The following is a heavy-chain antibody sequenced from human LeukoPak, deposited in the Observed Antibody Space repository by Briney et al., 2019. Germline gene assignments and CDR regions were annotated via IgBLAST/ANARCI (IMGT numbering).Heavy chain of an antibody. CDR3: VGAAADTTPRP. Sequence: GGSLRLSCAASGFAFSRSGMHWVRQAPGKGLEWVAVVWYDGSNKHYADSVKGRFTISRDNSNNTLYLQMNSLRAEDTAVYYCVGAAADTTPRPWGQGTLVTVSS. J-gene: IGHJ4*02. CDR2: VWYDGSNK. V-gene: IGHV3-33*01. D-gene: IGHD6-13*01. CDR1: GFAFSRSG.